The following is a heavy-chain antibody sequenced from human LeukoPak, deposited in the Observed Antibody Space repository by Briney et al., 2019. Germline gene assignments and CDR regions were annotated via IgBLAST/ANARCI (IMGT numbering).Heavy chain of an antibody. J-gene: IGHJ4*02. CDR3: ARGTLNIPGEHGAFDY. D-gene: IGHD1-14*01. Sequence: GGSLRLSCAASGFTFSSYSMNWVRQAPGKGLEWVSSISTSSSYIHYADSVKGRFTISRDNAKNSLYLQMNSLRAEDTAVYYCARGTLNIPGEHGAFDYWGQGTLVTVPS. V-gene: IGHV3-21*01. CDR2: ISTSSSYI. CDR1: GFTFSSYS.